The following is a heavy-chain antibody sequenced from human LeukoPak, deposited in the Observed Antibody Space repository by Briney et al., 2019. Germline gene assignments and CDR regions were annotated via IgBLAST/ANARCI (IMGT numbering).Heavy chain of an antibody. CDR2: ISSSSSYI. V-gene: IGHV3-21*01. J-gene: IGHJ4*02. Sequence: GGSLRVSCAASGFTFSSYAMNWVRQAPGKGLEWVSSISSSSSYIYYADSVKGRFTISRDNAKNSLYLQMNSLRAEDTAVYYCARTATDSLDYWGQGTLVTVSS. CDR1: GFTFSSYA. D-gene: IGHD2-15*01. CDR3: ARTATDSLDY.